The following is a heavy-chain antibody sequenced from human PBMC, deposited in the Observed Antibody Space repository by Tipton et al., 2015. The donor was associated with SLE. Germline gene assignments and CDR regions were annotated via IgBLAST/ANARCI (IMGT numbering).Heavy chain of an antibody. CDR2: INHGGST. V-gene: IGHV4-34*01. Sequence: TLSLTCTVSGGSISGYYWSWIRQPPGKGLEWIGEINHGGSTNYNPSLKNPVAISVDTSKNQFSLKPNSVTAADTAVYYCARHPIWFRDRGFDYWGQGTLVTVSS. J-gene: IGHJ4*02. CDR1: GGSISGYY. D-gene: IGHD3-10*01. CDR3: ARHPIWFRDRGFDY.